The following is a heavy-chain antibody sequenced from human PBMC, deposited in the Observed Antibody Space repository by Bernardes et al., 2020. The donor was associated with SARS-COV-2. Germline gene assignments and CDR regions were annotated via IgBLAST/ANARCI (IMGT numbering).Heavy chain of an antibody. CDR3: TTYRTYYYDSSGDY. Sequence: GGSLRLSCAASGFSFSNAWMSWVRQAPGKGLEWVGRIKSKTDGGTTDYAAPVKGRFTISRDDSKSTLYLQMNSLKTEDTAVYYCTTYRTYYYDSSGDYWGQGSLVTVSS. V-gene: IGHV3-15*01. CDR1: GFSFSNAW. J-gene: IGHJ4*02. D-gene: IGHD3-22*01. CDR2: IKSKTDGGTT.